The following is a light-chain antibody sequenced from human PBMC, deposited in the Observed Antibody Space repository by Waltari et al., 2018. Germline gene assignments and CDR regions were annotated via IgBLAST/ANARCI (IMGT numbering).Light chain of an antibody. CDR3: CSYAGSYTL. J-gene: IGLJ2*01. CDR2: DVS. Sequence: QSALTQPRSVSGSPGQSVTISCTGTSRDVGGYHFVPWYQQHPGKAPKLMIYDVSKRPSGVPDRFSGSKSGNTASLTISGLQAEDEADYYCCSYAGSYTLFGGGTKLTVL. V-gene: IGLV2-11*01. CDR1: SRDVGGYHF.